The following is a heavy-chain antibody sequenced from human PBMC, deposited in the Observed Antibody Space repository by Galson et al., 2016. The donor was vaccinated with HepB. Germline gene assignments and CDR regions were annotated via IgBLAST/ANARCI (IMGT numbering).Heavy chain of an antibody. CDR2: IYTSGST. V-gene: IGHV4-4*07. CDR3: AREGCSGGSCYSGYNWFDP. D-gene: IGHD2-15*01. CDR1: GDSISSHY. J-gene: IGHJ5*02. Sequence: LSLTCTVSGDSISSHYWSWIRQPAGKGLEWIGRIYTSGSTHYSPSLKSRVTMSVDTSKNQFSLKLTSVTAADTAVYYCAREGCSGGSCYSGYNWFDPWGQGTLVTVSS.